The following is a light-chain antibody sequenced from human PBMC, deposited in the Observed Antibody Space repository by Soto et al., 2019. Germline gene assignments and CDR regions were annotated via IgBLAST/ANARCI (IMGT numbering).Light chain of an antibody. Sequence: QSALTQPASVSGSSGQSITISCTGTSSDVGSYNLVSWHQQHPGKAPKLIIYEGDKRPSGISNRFSGSKSGNTASLTISGLQAEDEADYYCCSYAYSSTLVFGGGTKLTV. V-gene: IGLV2-23*01. CDR3: CSYAYSSTLV. CDR1: SSDVGSYNL. J-gene: IGLJ2*01. CDR2: EGD.